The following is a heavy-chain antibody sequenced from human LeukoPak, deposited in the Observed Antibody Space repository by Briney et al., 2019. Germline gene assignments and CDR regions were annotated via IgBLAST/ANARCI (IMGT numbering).Heavy chain of an antibody. V-gene: IGHV1-2*02. CDR3: ARGPLLRYSDYFDF. D-gene: IGHD2-21*01. CDR2: IYPNSGGS. Sequence: ASVKVSCKASGYTFTGYYIHWVRQAPGQGLEWMGWIYPNSGGSNYAQSFQGRVTMTGDTSISTAYMELSRLRSDDTAVYYCARGPLLRYSDYFDFWGQGTLVTVSS. J-gene: IGHJ4*02. CDR1: GYTFTGYY.